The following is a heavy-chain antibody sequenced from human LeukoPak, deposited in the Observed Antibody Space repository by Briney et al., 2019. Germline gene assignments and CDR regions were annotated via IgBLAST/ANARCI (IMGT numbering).Heavy chain of an antibody. J-gene: IGHJ6*02. CDR2: ISWDGGST. CDR3: AKDTGGSSVGMDV. CDR1: GFTFDDYT. Sequence: GGSLRLSCAASGFTFDDYTMHWVRHAPGKGLEWVSLISWDGGSTYYADSVKGRFTISRDNSKNSLYLQMNSLRTEDTALYYCAKDTGGSSVGMDVWGQGTTVTVSS. D-gene: IGHD6-6*01. V-gene: IGHV3-43*01.